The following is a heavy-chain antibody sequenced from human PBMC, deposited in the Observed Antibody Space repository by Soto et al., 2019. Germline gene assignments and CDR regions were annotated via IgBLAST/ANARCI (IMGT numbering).Heavy chain of an antibody. CDR1: GGSFSGYY. Sequence: QVQLQQWGAGLLKPSETLSLTCAVYGGSFSGYYWSWIRQPPGKGLEWIGEINHSGSTNYNPSLKSRVTISVDTSKNQFSLKLSSVTAADTAVYYCARGGYTVTPRTRAHFDYWGQGTLVTVSS. J-gene: IGHJ4*02. CDR2: INHSGST. CDR3: ARGGYTVTPRTRAHFDY. D-gene: IGHD4-17*01. V-gene: IGHV4-34*01.